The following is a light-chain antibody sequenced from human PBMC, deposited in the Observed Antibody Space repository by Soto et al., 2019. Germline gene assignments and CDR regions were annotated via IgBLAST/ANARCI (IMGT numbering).Light chain of an antibody. V-gene: IGKV3-11*01. J-gene: IGKJ1*01. CDR3: QQRNNWPPTWT. CDR2: DAS. CDR1: QSVSSY. Sequence: EIVLTQSPATLSLSPWERATLSCRASQSVSSYLAWYQQKPGQAPRLLMYDASNRATGIPARFSGSGSGTDFTLTISSLEPEDFAVYYCQQRNNWPPTWTFGQGTKVDIK.